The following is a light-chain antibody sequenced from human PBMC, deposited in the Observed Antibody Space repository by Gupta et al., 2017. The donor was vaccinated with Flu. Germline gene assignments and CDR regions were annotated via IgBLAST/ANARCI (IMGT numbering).Light chain of an antibody. CDR3: QVWDSSDGWV. Sequence: LGQSARITWRGDNVGSKSGHYYQLTPGQAPVVVIYRDNIRPAVPPERFSGANAGNTATPTIRRAQVGDDADYHCQVWDSSDGWVFGGGTKLTVL. CDR1: NVGSKS. CDR2: RDN. J-gene: IGLJ3*02. V-gene: IGLV3-9*01.